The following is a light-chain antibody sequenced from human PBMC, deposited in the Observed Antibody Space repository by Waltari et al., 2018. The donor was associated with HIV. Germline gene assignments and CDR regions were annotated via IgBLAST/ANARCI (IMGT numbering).Light chain of an antibody. CDR1: SSDVGGYNY. J-gene: IGLJ3*02. V-gene: IGLV2-14*03. CDR2: DVN. CDR3: SSYTSSSTQV. Sequence: QSALTQPASVSGSPGQSITISCTGTSSDVGGYNYVSWYQRQPGKAPKLMIYDVNNRPSGVSNRFSGSKSGNTASLTISGLQAEDEADYYCSSYTSSSTQVFGGGTKVTVL.